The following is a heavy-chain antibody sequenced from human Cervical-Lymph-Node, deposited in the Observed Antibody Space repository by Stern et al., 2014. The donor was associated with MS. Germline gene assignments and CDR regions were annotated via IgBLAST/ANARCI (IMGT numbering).Heavy chain of an antibody. D-gene: IGHD3-10*01. J-gene: IGHJ5*02. Sequence: VQLVESGAEVKKPGSSVKVSCKASGGTSNRHGISWVRQAPGQGLEWMGRIIPVWRTIASAQKFQGRVTITADESTSTTYMELSSLRYEDTAVYYCARRGSARRGSGWLDPWGQGTLVTVSS. CDR1: GGTSNRHG. CDR3: ARRGSARRGSGWLDP. V-gene: IGHV1-69*01. CDR2: IIPVWRTI.